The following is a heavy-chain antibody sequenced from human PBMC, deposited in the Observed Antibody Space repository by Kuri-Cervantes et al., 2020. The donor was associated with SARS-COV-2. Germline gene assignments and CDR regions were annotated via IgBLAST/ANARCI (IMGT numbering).Heavy chain of an antibody. CDR1: GFTFSSYA. D-gene: IGHD3-3*01. Sequence: GGSLRLSCSASGFTFSSYAMHWVRQAPGKGLEYVSAISSNGGSTYYADSVKGRFTISRDNSKNTLYLQMSSLRAEDTAVYYCVKVTTYYDFWSGYSYSMDVWGQGTTVTVSS. CDR2: ISSNGGST. CDR3: VKVTTYYDFWSGYSYSMDV. V-gene: IGHV3-64D*08. J-gene: IGHJ6*02.